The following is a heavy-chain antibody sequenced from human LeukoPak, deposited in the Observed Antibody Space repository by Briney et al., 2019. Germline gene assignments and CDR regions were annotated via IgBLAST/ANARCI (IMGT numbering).Heavy chain of an antibody. J-gene: IGHJ4*02. V-gene: IGHV3-23*01. Sequence: GGSLRLSCAASGFTFSNAWMSWVRQAPGKGLEWVSGITGSGVTTYYADSVKGRFTISRDNSKNMVYLQMNSLRAEDTAVYYCANDLGWIQLNLGRGQGTLVTVSS. CDR2: ITGSGVTT. CDR1: GFTFSNAW. D-gene: IGHD5-18*01. CDR3: ANDLGWIQLNLG.